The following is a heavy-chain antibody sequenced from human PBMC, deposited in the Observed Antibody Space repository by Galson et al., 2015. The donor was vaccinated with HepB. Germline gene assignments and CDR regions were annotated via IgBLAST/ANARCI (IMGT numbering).Heavy chain of an antibody. CDR2: ISASGETT. D-gene: IGHD2-2*01. J-gene: IGHJ6*02. Sequence: SLRLSCAASGFTFSTYSMNWVRQAPGKGLEWVSVISASGETTHYADSVKGGFTISRDNSKNTLYLQMSSLRAEDTAIYYCAKSLPYCTKASCYGFYYYGLDVWGQGTTVTVSS. CDR1: GFTFSTYS. V-gene: IGHV3-23*01. CDR3: AKSLPYCTKASCYGFYYYGLDV.